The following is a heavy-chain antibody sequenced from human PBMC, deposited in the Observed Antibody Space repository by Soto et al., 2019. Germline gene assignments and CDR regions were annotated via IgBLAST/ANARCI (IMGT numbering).Heavy chain of an antibody. CDR3: ARGGMGVRFLTWSPTEDYYVRDF. CDR2: IKQDGSEK. D-gene: IGHD3-3*01. CDR1: GFTFSSYW. Sequence: EVQLVESGGGLVQPGGSLRLSCAASGFTFSSYWMSWVRQAPGKGLEWVANIKQDGSEKYYVDSVKGRFTISRDNAKNYVYVQRNGLSAGGTAVYYWARGGMGVRFLTWSPTEDYYVRDFGDKGTPSTVPS. V-gene: IGHV3-7*01. J-gene: IGHJ6*04.